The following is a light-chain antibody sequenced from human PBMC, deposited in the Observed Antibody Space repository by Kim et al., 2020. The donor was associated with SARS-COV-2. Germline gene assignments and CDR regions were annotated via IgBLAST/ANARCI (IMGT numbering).Light chain of an antibody. J-gene: IGKJ4*01. CDR1: QSVSSSY. Sequence: LSPVERATLSCRASQSVSSSYLAWYQQKPGQAPRLLIYGASSRATGIPDRFSGSGSGTDFTLTISRLEPEDFAVYYCQQYGSSSTFGGGTKVDIK. CDR2: GAS. V-gene: IGKV3-20*01. CDR3: QQYGSSST.